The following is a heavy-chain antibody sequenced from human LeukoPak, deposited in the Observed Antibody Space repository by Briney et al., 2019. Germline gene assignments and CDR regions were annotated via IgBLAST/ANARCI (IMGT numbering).Heavy chain of an antibody. CDR1: GFTFSSYG. CDR2: ISYDGSNK. CDR3: TKESSYSSSWYYFDY. V-gene: IGHV3-30*18. J-gene: IGHJ4*02. Sequence: GRSLRLSCAASGFTFSSYGMHWVRQAPGKGLEWVAVISYDGSNKYYADSVKGRFTISRDNSKNTLYLQMNSLRAEDTAVYYCTKESSYSSSWYYFDYWGQGTLVTVSS. D-gene: IGHD6-13*01.